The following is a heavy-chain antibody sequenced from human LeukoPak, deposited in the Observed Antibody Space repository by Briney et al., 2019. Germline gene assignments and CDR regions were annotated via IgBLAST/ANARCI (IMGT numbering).Heavy chain of an antibody. D-gene: IGHD3-10*02. V-gene: IGHV4-4*07. CDR2: IYTSGST. CDR1: GGSISSYY. J-gene: IGHJ2*01. CDR3: ARVSRVRAAPDWYFDL. Sequence: KPSETLSLTCTVSGGSISSYYWSWIRQPAGKGLEWIGRIYTSGSTNYNPSLKSRVTISVDKSKNQFSLKLSSVTAADTAVYYCARVSRVRAAPDWYFDLWGRGTLVTVFS.